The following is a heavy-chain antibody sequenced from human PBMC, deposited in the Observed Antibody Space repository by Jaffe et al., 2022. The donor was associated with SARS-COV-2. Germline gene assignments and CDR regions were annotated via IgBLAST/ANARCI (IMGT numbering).Heavy chain of an antibody. V-gene: IGHV1-46*01. D-gene: IGHD6-6*01. CDR2: INPSGGST. J-gene: IGHJ6*02. CDR3: ARDFGSSSSPYYYYYGMDV. CDR1: GYTFTSYY. Sequence: QVQLVQSGAEVKKPGASVKVSCKASGYTFTSYYMHWVRQAPGQGLEWMGIINPSGGSTSYAQKFQGRVTMTRDTSTSTVYMELSSLRSEDTAVYYCARDFGSSSSPYYYYYGMDVWGQGTTVTVSS.